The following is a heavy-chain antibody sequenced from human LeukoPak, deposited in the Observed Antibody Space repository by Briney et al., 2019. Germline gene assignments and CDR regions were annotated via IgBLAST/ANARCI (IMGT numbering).Heavy chain of an antibody. CDR1: GFTFRNYV. CDR3: AREGYYGSGSPPSLYFDY. CDR2: TSSDLNVK. J-gene: IGHJ4*02. Sequence: GGSLRLTCAASGFTFRNYVIHWVRQAPGKGLEWVAVTSSDLNVKLYAGSVKGRFTISRDNSRSTLYLQMNSLRPEDTAIYYCAREGYYGSGSPPSLYFDYWGQGTLVTVSS. V-gene: IGHV3-30-3*01. D-gene: IGHD3-10*01.